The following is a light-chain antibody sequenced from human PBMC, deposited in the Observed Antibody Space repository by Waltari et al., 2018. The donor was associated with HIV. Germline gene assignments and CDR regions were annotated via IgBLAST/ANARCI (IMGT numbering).Light chain of an antibody. Sequence: DIAVTQSPLSLPVTPGEPASISCRSSQSLLHSNGYNYLDWYLQKPGQSPQLLIYLSSKRASGVPDRFSGSGSGTDFTLKISRVEAEDVGLYYCMQALETPYTFGQGTKLEIK. V-gene: IGKV2-28*01. CDR3: MQALETPYT. J-gene: IGKJ2*01. CDR1: QSLLHSNGYNY. CDR2: LSS.